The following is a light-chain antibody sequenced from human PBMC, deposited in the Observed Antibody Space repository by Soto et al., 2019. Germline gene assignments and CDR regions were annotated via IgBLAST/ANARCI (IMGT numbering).Light chain of an antibody. CDR1: QSVLYDSNKKNY. J-gene: IGKJ4*01. CDR3: QQYYGHPLT. CDR2: WAS. V-gene: IGKV4-1*01. Sequence: DIVMTQSPDSLTLSLGERATINCKSSQSVLYDSNKKNYLAWYPQKAGQPPKLLIHWASTRESGVPERFSGSRSGTEFTLTISSLQAEDVAVYYCQQYYGHPLTFGGGTKVEIK.